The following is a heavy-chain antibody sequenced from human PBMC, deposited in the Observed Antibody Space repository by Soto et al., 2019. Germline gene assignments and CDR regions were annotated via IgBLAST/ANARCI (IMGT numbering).Heavy chain of an antibody. Sequence: GGSLRLSCAASGFTVSSKYMSWVRQAPGKGLEWVSLIQSGGPTYYADSVKGRFTISRDTSENTVHLQMDSLRAEDTAVYYCARDDVLCDGGRCYGVPLDVWGKGTTLTVSS. CDR2: IQSGGPT. V-gene: IGHV3-66*01. CDR1: GFTVSSKY. J-gene: IGHJ6*04. D-gene: IGHD2-15*01. CDR3: ARDDVLCDGGRCYGVPLDV.